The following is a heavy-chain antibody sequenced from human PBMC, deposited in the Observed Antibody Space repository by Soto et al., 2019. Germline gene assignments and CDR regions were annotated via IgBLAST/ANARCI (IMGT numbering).Heavy chain of an antibody. J-gene: IGHJ4*02. CDR2: IFPGESDT. CDR3: ARACFIGTPPDY. CDR1: GYNFSGYS. D-gene: IGHD1-1*01. Sequence: GESLKISCKAAGYNFSGYSIGGVRQMPDKGLEWMGIIFPGESDTRYSPSFQGQVTISADKTISTDYVQWRRRKASDTAIYSCARACFIGTPPDYWGQGTRVTVSS. V-gene: IGHV5-51*01.